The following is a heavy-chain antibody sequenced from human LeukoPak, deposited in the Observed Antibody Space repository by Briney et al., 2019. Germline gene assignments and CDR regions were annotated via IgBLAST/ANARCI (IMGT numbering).Heavy chain of an antibody. CDR2: DRKQGNTFIT. D-gene: IGHD2-2*01. CDR1: GFSFSDHY. CDR3: VRGRVVGLSGDFDY. Sequence: GGSLSLSCVGSGFSFSDHYMDWVRQAPGKGLEWVGRDRKQGNTFITQYAASVKVRFTIARDDSKKSLYLQMNGLNTEDTAVYYCVRGRVVGLSGDFDYWGQGTMVTVSS. V-gene: IGHV3-72*01. J-gene: IGHJ4*02.